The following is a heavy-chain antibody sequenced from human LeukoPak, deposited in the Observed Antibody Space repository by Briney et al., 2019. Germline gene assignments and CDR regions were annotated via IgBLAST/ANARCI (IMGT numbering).Heavy chain of an antibody. CDR2: IYYSGST. V-gene: IGHV4-30-4*07. D-gene: IGHD3-10*01. CDR3: YGSGSYYTTDAFDI. CDR1: GGSISSGGYS. Sequence: SETLSLTCAVSGGSISSGGYSWSWIRQPPGKGLEWIGYIYYSGSTYYNPSLKSRVTISVDTSKNQFSLKLSSVTAADTAVYYCYGSGSYYTTDAFDIWGQGTMVTVSS. J-gene: IGHJ3*02.